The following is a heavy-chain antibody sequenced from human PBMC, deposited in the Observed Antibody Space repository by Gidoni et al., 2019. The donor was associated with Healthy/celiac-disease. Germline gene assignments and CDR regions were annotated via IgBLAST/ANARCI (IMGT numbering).Heavy chain of an antibody. CDR1: GGSFSGYY. D-gene: IGHD5-12*01. V-gene: IGHV4-34*01. J-gene: IGHJ6*02. CDR2: INHSGST. Sequence: QVQLQQWGAGLLKPSATLSLTCAVYGGSFSGYYWRWIRQPPGKGLEWIGEINHSGSTNYNPSLKSRVTISVDTSKNQFSLKLSSVTAADTAVYYCARGYTEGDGYNFLLGGYGMDVWGQGTTVTVSS. CDR3: ARGYTEGDGYNFLLGGYGMDV.